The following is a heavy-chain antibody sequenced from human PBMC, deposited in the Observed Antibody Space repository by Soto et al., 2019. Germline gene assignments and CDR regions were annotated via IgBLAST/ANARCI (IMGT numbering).Heavy chain of an antibody. CDR2: IIPIFGTA. CDR3: ASSLTIADWNWFDP. Sequence: ASVKVSCKASGGTFSSYAISWVLQAPGQGLEWMGGIIPIFGTANYAQKFQGRVTITADESTSTAYMELSSLRSEDTAVYYCASSLTIADWNWFDPWGQGTLVTVSS. CDR1: GGTFSSYA. D-gene: IGHD3-10*01. V-gene: IGHV1-69*13. J-gene: IGHJ5*02.